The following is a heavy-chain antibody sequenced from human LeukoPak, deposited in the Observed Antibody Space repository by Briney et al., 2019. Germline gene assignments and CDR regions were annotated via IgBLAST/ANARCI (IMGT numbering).Heavy chain of an antibody. CDR1: GYSFASSW. J-gene: IGHJ4*02. CDR2: IYPGDSDT. V-gene: IGHV5-51*01. D-gene: IGHD5-24*01. Sequence: GESLKISCKGSGYSFASSWIGWVRQLPARGLGWMGIIYPGDSDTTYSPSFQGLVTMSADKSIRTAYLQWSSLKASDTAMYYCARIRDGYNSLFDCWGQGTLVTVSS. CDR3: ARIRDGYNSLFDC.